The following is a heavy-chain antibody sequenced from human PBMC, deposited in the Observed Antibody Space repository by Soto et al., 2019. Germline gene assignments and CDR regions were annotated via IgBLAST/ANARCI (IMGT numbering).Heavy chain of an antibody. D-gene: IGHD2-2*01. CDR3: ARDYEKSSEYHYYYYGMDV. J-gene: IGHJ6*02. CDR1: GFTFSSYA. Sequence: GGSLRLSCAASGFTFSSYAMHWVRQAPGKGLGWVAVISYDGSNKYYADSVKGRFTISRDNSKNTLYLQMNSLRAEDTAVYYCARDYEKSSEYHYYYYGMDVWGQGTTVTVSS. CDR2: ISYDGSNK. V-gene: IGHV3-30-3*01.